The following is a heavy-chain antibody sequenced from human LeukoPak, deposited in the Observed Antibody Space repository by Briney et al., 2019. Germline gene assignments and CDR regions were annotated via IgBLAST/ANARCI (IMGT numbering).Heavy chain of an antibody. CDR1: GFTFSSYW. J-gene: IGHJ4*02. CDR3: ARHVWLQPFDY. V-gene: IGHV3-7*05. D-gene: IGHD3-9*01. Sequence: PGGSLRLSCAASGFTFSSYWMSRVRQAPGKGLEWVANIKQDGSEKYYVDSVKGRFTISRDNAKNSLYLQMNSLRAEDTAVYYCARHVWLQPFDYWGQGTLVTVSS. CDR2: IKQDGSEK.